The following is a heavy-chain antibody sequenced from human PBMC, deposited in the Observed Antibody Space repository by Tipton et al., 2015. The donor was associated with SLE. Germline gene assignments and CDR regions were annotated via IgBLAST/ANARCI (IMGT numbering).Heavy chain of an antibody. D-gene: IGHD5-12*01. CDR2: IRNKAKSYAT. Sequence: SLRLSCAASGFTFSGSNMHWVRQASGKGLEWVGRIRNKAKSYATTYAASVKGRFAISRDDSENTAYLQMNSLKTEDTAVYYCQATTTDGQYFDYWGQGTLVTVSS. CDR1: GFTFSGSN. J-gene: IGHJ4*02. V-gene: IGHV3-73*01. CDR3: QATTTDGQYFDY.